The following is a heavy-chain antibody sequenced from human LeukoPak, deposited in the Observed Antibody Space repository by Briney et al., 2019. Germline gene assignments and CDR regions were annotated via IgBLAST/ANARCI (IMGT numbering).Heavy chain of an antibody. V-gene: IGHV3-7*04. CDR1: GFTFSDFW. Sequence: GGSLRHSCAASGFTFSDFWIGWVRQAPGKGLEWVANIKKDGSGKYYLDSMKGRFTISKDNAKNSLYLQINTLRADDTAVYYCARARSGYYSDYWGQGTLVTVSS. D-gene: IGHD3-22*01. J-gene: IGHJ4*02. CDR2: IKKDGSGK. CDR3: ARARSGYYSDY.